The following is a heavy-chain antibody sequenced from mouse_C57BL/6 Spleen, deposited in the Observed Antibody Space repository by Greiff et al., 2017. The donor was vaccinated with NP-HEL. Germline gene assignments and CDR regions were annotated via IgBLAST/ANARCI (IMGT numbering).Heavy chain of an antibody. CDR3: ARHFYYDYDWFAY. V-gene: IGHV5-9*01. Sequence: EVQVVESGGGLVKPGGSLKLSCAASGFTFSSYTMSWVRQTPEKRLEWVATISGGGGNTYYPDSVKGRFTISRDNAKNTLYLQMSSLRSEDTALYYCARHFYYDYDWFAYWGQGTLVTVSA. CDR2: ISGGGGNT. J-gene: IGHJ3*01. CDR1: GFTFSSYT. D-gene: IGHD2-4*01.